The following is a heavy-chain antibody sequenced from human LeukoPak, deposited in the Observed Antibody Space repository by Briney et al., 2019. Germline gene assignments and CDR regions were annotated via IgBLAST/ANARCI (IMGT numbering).Heavy chain of an antibody. D-gene: IGHD6-25*01. CDR2: ISSSSSTI. CDR1: GFTFSDYY. Sequence: PGGSLRLSCAASGFTFSDYYMSWIRQAPGKGLEWVSYISSSSSTIYYADSVKGRFTISRDNAKNSLYLQMNSLRAEDTAVYYCARDGPHPFIAADGYYYYYYMDVWGKGTTVTVSS. J-gene: IGHJ6*03. V-gene: IGHV3-11*04. CDR3: ARDGPHPFIAADGYYYYYYMDV.